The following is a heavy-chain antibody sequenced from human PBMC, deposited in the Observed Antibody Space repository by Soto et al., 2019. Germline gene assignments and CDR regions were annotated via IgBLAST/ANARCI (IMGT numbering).Heavy chain of an antibody. CDR1: GYSIISGYY. D-gene: IGHD4-17*01. J-gene: IGHJ5*02. CDR3: ARTHYGDYKNWFDP. Sequence: SETLSLTCAVSGYSIISGYYWVLIRHPPGKGLEWIGSIYHSGSTYYNPSLKSRVTISVDTSKNQFSLKLSSVTAADTAVYYCARTHYGDYKNWFDPWGQGTLVTVSS. V-gene: IGHV4-38-2*01. CDR2: IYHSGST.